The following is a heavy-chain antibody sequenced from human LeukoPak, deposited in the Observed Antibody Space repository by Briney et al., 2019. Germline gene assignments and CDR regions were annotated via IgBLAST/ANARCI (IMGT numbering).Heavy chain of an antibody. D-gene: IGHD3-22*01. CDR1: GFTFSIYS. V-gene: IGHV3-21*06. Sequence: GGSLRLSCAASGFTFSIYSMNWVRQAPGKGLEWVSSISNSSSYIYYADSMKGRFTIPRDNAKNSLYLQMNSLRAEDTAVYYCARDDGPDSSGSINDAFDIWGQGTMVTVSS. J-gene: IGHJ3*02. CDR3: ARDDGPDSSGSINDAFDI. CDR2: ISNSSSYI.